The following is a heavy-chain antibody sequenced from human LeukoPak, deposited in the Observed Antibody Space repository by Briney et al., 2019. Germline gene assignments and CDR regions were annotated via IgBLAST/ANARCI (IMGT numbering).Heavy chain of an antibody. CDR3: ARGSDDFWSGNGGYFDL. D-gene: IGHD3-3*01. CDR1: GGSISSSSYY. V-gene: IGHV4-61*05. Sequence: PSETLSLTCTVSGGSISSSSYYWSWIRQPPGKGLEWIGWSYHRGSTSYNPSLKSRVAISVDASKNQFSLRLTSVTAADTAVYYCARGSDDFWSGNGGYFDLWGRGTLVTVSS. J-gene: IGHJ2*01. CDR2: SYHRGST.